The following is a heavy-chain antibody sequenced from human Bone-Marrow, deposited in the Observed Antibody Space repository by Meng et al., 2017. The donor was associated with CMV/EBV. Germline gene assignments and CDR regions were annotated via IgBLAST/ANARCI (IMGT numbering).Heavy chain of an antibody. CDR2: ISYDGSNK. J-gene: IGHJ6*02. V-gene: IGHV3-30*04. CDR3: ARDPEGAAAGTSSYYGMDV. CDR1: GFTFSSYA. D-gene: IGHD6-13*01. Sequence: GESLKISCVASGFTFSSYAMHWVRQAPGKGQEWGAVISYDGSNKYYADSVKGRFTISRDNSKNTLYLQMNSLRAADTAVYCCARDPEGAAAGTSSYYGMDVWGQGTTVTVSS.